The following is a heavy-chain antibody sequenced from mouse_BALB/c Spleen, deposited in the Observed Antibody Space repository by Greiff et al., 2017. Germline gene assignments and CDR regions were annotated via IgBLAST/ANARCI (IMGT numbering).Heavy chain of an antibody. CDR2: IWGGGST. V-gene: IGHV2-6-4*01. CDR1: GFSLSRYS. J-gene: IGHJ2*01. D-gene: IGHD2-14*01. Sequence: VKVVESGPGLVAPSQSLSITCTVSGFSLSRYSVHWVRQPPGKGLEWLGMIWGGGSTDYNSALKSRLSISKDNSKSQVFLKMNSLQTDDTAMYYCARNGEVLGYFDYWGQGTTLTVSS. CDR3: ARNGEVLGYFDY.